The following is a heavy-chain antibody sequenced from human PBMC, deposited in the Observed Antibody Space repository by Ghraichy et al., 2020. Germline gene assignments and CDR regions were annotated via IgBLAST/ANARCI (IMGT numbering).Heavy chain of an antibody. CDR3: ARKMNSWSYLVY. CDR1: GFTFSSYD. Sequence: GGSLRLSCVASGFTFSSYDMHWVRQTTEKGLEWVSGIGTGGDTYYPGSVKGRFTISRENAKNSLYLQMNSLRAEDTAVYYCARKMNSWSYLVYWGQGALVTVSS. D-gene: IGHD6-13*01. J-gene: IGHJ4*02. V-gene: IGHV3-13*01. CDR2: IGTGGDT.